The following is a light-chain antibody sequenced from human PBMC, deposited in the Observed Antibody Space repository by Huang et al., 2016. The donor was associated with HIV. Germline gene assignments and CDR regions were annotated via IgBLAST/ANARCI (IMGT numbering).Light chain of an antibody. CDR3: QQYDTSRRT. V-gene: IGKV3-20*01. CDR2: EAS. CDR1: QSVTSH. Sequence: EVVLTQSPGTLSLSPGERATLSCRATQSVTSHLAWYPQKPGQAPRLLMYEASTRAMGVPDRFSGSGSGTDFTLTISRLEPEDFAVYYCQQYDTSRRTFGQGTKVEF. J-gene: IGKJ1*01.